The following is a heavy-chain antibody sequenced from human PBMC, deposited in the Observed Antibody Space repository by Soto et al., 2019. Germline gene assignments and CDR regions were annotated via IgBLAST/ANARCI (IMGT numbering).Heavy chain of an antibody. Sequence: SETLSLTCAVSGGSISSGGYSWSWIRQPPGKGLEWIGYIYHSGSTYYNPSLKSRVTISVDTSKKHFSLNLSSVTAADTAIYYCARDSLTPPTGAAIPNYHYYGLDVWGQGTTVT. D-gene: IGHD2-21*02. CDR1: GGSISSGGYS. J-gene: IGHJ6*02. CDR3: ARDSLTPPTGAAIPNYHYYGLDV. CDR2: IYHSGST. V-gene: IGHV4-30-2*01.